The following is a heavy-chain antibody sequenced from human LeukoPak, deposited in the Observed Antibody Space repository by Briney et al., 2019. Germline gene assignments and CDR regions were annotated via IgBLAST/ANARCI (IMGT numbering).Heavy chain of an antibody. Sequence: PSETLSLTCTVSGGSISSSSYYWGWIRQPPGKGLEWIGSIYYSCSTYYNPSLKSRVTISVDTSKNQFSLKLSSVTAADTDVYYCARRGGRVVVITYFDYWGQGTLVTVSS. J-gene: IGHJ4*02. D-gene: IGHD3-22*01. CDR2: IYYSCST. V-gene: IGHV4-39*01. CDR3: ARRGGRVVVITYFDY. CDR1: GGSISSSSYY.